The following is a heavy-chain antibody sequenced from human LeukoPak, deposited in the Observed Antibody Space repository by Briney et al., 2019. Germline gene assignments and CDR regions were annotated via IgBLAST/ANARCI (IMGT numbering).Heavy chain of an antibody. Sequence: GASVKVSCKASGGTFSDYAISWVRQAPGQGLEWMGGIIPIFGTPNYAQKFQGRVTITADESTSTAYMELSSLRSEDTAVYYCARGRWGYGDYDYYYYYMDVWGKGTTVTVSS. J-gene: IGHJ6*03. CDR1: GGTFSDYA. D-gene: IGHD4-17*01. CDR2: IIPIFGTP. CDR3: ARGRWGYGDYDYYYYYMDV. V-gene: IGHV1-69*13.